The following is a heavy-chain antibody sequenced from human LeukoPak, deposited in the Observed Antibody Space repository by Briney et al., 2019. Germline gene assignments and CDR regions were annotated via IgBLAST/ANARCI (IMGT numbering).Heavy chain of an antibody. Sequence: GGSLRLSCAASGFTFSTYPMHWVRQAPGKGLEWVAVISYDGSKRYYADSVKGRFTASRDNSKNTLYLQMNSLRAEDTAVYYCAKSHFYYGMDVWGQGTTVTVSS. J-gene: IGHJ6*02. CDR3: AKSHFYYGMDV. CDR2: ISYDGSKR. D-gene: IGHD3-3*02. CDR1: GFTFSTYP. V-gene: IGHV3-30-3*01.